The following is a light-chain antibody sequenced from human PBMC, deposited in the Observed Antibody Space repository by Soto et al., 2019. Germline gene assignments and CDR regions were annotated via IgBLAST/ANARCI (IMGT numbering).Light chain of an antibody. CDR3: QQYGRSPRT. J-gene: IGKJ1*01. CDR1: QSVSSSY. Sequence: EIVLTQSPGTLSLSPGERATLSCRASQSVSSSYLAWYQQKPGQAPRLLFYDASSRATGIPGRFSGSGSGTDFTLTISRLEPEDCAVYYCQQYGRSPRTFGQGTKVEIK. CDR2: DAS. V-gene: IGKV3-20*01.